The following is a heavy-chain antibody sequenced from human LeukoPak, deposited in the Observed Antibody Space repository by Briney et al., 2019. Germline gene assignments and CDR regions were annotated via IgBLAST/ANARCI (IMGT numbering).Heavy chain of an antibody. CDR3: VVDLSGSADY. D-gene: IGHD3-10*01. CDR2: TNEHGTII. Sequence: GGSLRLSCAASGFSFSNYWFHWVRQAPGEGLVWVSRTNEHGTIINYADSVKGRFTISRDNAKNILYLQMNSLRTEDSALYYCVVDLSGSADYWGQGALVTVSS. J-gene: IGHJ4*02. V-gene: IGHV3-74*01. CDR1: GFSFSNYW.